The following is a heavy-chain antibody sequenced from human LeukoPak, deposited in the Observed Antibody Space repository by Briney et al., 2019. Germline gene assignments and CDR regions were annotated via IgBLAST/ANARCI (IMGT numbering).Heavy chain of an antibody. V-gene: IGHV3-7*01. CDR3: ARIGRIYSYYMDV. CDR1: GFTFSSYS. CDR2: IRDDGSEE. D-gene: IGHD1-14*01. J-gene: IGHJ6*03. Sequence: PGGSLRLSCAASGFTFSSYSMNWVRQAPGKGLEWVANIRDDGSEEYYVDSLRGRFTISRDNAENSLYLQVNSLRADDTAVYYCARIGRIYSYYMDVWGKGTTVTVSS.